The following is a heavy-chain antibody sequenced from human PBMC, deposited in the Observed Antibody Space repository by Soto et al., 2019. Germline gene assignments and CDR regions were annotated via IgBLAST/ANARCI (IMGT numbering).Heavy chain of an antibody. CDR2: INHSGST. CDR3: ARGRLSLTGYYYYYYGMDV. V-gene: IGHV4-34*01. J-gene: IGHJ6*02. Sequence: TLSLTCAVYGWSFSGYYWSWIRQPPGKGLEWIGEINHSGSTNYNPSLKSRVTISVDTSKNQFSLKLSSVTAADTAVYYCARGRLSLTGYYYYYYGMDVWGQGTTVTVSS. CDR1: GWSFSGYY. D-gene: IGHD3-9*01.